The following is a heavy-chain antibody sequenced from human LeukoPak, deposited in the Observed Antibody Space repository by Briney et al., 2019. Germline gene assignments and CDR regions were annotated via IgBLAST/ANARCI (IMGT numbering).Heavy chain of an antibody. J-gene: IGHJ4*02. V-gene: IGHV4-34*01. D-gene: IGHD5-18*01. CDR1: GGSFSGYY. CDR2: INHSGRT. Sequence: SETLSLTCAVYGGSFSGYYWSWIRQPPGKGLEWIGEINHSGRTNYNPSLKSRVTISVDTSKNQFSLKLSSVTAADTAVYYCARLIRGYSWQFDYWGQGTLVTVSS. CDR3: ARLIRGYSWQFDY.